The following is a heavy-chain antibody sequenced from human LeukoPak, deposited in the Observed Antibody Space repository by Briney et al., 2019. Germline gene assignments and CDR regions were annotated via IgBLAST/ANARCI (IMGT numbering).Heavy chain of an antibody. V-gene: IGHV4-59*01. D-gene: IGHD3-10*01. CDR3: ASYGSGESFDY. CDR1: GGSISSYY. CDR2: IYYSGST. J-gene: IGHJ4*02. Sequence: SETLSLTCAVSGGSISSYYWSWIRQPPGKGLEWIGYIYYSGSTNYNPSLKSRVTISVDTSKNQFSLKLSSVTAADTAVYYCASYGSGESFDYWGQGTLVTVSS.